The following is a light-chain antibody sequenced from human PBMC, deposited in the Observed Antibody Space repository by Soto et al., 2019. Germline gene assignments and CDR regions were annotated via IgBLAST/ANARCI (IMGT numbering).Light chain of an antibody. CDR1: SSDVGSYNL. CDR2: EGS. Sequence: QSALTQPASVSGSPGQSITISCTGTSSDVGSYNLVSWYQQHPGKAPKLIIYEGSKRPSGVSNRFFGSKSGNTASLTISGLQAEDEADYYCYSYAGSSTFVVFGGGTKLTVL. V-gene: IGLV2-23*03. J-gene: IGLJ2*01. CDR3: YSYAGSSTFVV.